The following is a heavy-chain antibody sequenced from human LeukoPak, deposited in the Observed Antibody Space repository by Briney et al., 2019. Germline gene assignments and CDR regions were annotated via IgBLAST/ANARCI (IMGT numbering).Heavy chain of an antibody. CDR3: ARANCGGDCYLFDY. CDR1: GFTFSNYW. V-gene: IGHV3-7*03. Sequence: PGGSLRLSCAASGFTFSNYWMSWVRQAPGKGLEWVANIKQDGSEKYYVDSVKGRFTISRDNAKNSLYLQMNSLRAEDTAVYYCARANCGGDCYLFDYWGQGTLVTVSS. D-gene: IGHD2-21*02. J-gene: IGHJ4*02. CDR2: IKQDGSEK.